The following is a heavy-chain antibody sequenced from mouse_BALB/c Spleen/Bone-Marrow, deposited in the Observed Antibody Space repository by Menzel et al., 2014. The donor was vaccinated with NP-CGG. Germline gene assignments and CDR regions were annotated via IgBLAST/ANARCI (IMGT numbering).Heavy chain of an antibody. V-gene: IGHV7-3*02. Sequence: DVKLQESGGGLVQPGGSLRLSCATSGFTFTDYYMSWVRQPPGKALEWLGFIRNKANGYTTEYSASVKGRFTISRDNSQSILYLQMNTLRDEDSATYYCARDRGAYGNFPAYWGQGTLVTVSA. CDR2: IRNKANGYTT. CDR3: ARDRGAYGNFPAY. J-gene: IGHJ3*01. D-gene: IGHD2-1*01. CDR1: GFTFTDYY.